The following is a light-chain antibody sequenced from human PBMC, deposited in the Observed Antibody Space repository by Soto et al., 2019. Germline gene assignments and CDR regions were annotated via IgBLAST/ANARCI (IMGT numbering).Light chain of an antibody. CDR1: QSINRW. Sequence: DIQMTQSPSTLSASIGDRVTITCRASQSINRWLACHQQKPGKAPKLLIYKASYLEGGVPSRFSGSASGTDFTLTISSLQPDDFATYYCQQYHAFPGTFGQGTRVEIK. V-gene: IGKV1-5*03. CDR3: QQYHAFPGT. J-gene: IGKJ1*01. CDR2: KAS.